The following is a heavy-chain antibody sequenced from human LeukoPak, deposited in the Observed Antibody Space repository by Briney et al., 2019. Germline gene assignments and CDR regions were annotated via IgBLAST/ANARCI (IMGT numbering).Heavy chain of an antibody. CDR1: GFTFSSYS. V-gene: IGHV3-48*01. Sequence: GGSLRLSCAASGFTFSSYSMNWVRQAPGKGLEWLSYISSSSSTIYYADSVKGRFTISRDNAKNSLYLQMNSLRAEDTAVYYCAKAVGANTAHFDWGQGTLVTVSS. J-gene: IGHJ4*02. CDR2: ISSSSSTI. CDR3: AKAVGANTAHFD. D-gene: IGHD5-18*01.